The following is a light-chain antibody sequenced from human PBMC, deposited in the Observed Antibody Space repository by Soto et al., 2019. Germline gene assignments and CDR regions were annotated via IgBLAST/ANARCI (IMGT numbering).Light chain of an antibody. CDR2: EVT. J-gene: IGLJ1*01. CDR3: SSYTSSDTLVV. V-gene: IGLV2-14*01. Sequence: QSALTQPASVSGSPGQSITISCTGTSSDVGAYNYVSWYQQHPGKAPKLIIYEVTNRPSGVSNRFSASKSGNTASLTISGLQADDEADYYCSSYTSSDTLVVFGTGTKLTVL. CDR1: SSDVGAYNY.